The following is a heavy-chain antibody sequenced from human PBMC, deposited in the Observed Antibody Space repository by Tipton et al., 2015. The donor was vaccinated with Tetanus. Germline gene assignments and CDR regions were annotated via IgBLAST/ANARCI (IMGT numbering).Heavy chain of an antibody. V-gene: IGHV4-61*01. J-gene: IGHJ3*01. CDR1: GASINNSPYF. CDR2: IFHSGST. CDR3: ARRSYCSSSRCFDAFDL. Sequence: TLSLTCTVSGASINNSPYFWSWIRQPPGKGLEWIAYIFHSGSTNYSPFLKSRVAISMDTSKNQISLKLSSVTAADTAVYYCARRSYCSSSRCFDAFDLWGQGTMVTVSS. D-gene: IGHD2-2*01.